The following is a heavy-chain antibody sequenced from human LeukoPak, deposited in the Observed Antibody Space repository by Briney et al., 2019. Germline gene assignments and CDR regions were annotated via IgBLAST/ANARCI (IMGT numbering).Heavy chain of an antibody. CDR2: INHSGST. CDR1: GVSFSDYY. J-gene: IGHJ6*03. Sequence: SETLSLTCAVTGVSFSDYYWSWIRQPPGKGLEWIGEINHSGSTNYNPSLKSRVTISVDTSKNQFSLKLSSVTAADTAVYYCARLHIVVVNNYYYMDVWGKGTTVTVSS. V-gene: IGHV4-34*01. CDR3: ARLHIVVVNNYYYMDV. D-gene: IGHD2-21*01.